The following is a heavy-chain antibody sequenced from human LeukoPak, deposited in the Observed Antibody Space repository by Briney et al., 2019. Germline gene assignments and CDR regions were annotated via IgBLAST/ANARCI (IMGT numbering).Heavy chain of an antibody. D-gene: IGHD4-17*01. CDR1: GFPFNSYT. CDR2: ISLSGGST. J-gene: IGHJ4*02. V-gene: IGHV3-23*01. Sequence: PGGSLGLSCAASGFPFNSYTMNWVRQAPGKGLEWVSDISLSGGSTYYADSVKGRFTIPRDNSKNTLYLQLVNLRAEDTAVYYCARRNYDDHGDPFDYWGQGTLVTVSS. CDR3: ARRNYDDHGDPFDY.